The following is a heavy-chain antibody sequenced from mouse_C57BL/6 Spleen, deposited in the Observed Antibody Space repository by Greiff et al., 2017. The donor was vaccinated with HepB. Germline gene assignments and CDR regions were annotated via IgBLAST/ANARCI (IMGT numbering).Heavy chain of an antibody. CDR3: ARCLYYYGSSYWYFDV. CDR1: GYTFTSYW. J-gene: IGHJ1*03. CDR2: IDPSDSYT. V-gene: IGHV1-59*01. Sequence: VQLQQPGAELVRPGTSVKLSCKASGYTFTSYWMHWVKQRPGQGLEWIGVIDPSDSYTNYNQKFKGKATLTVDTSSSTAYMQLSSLTSEDSAVYYCARCLYYYGSSYWYFDVWGTGTTVTVSS. D-gene: IGHD1-1*01.